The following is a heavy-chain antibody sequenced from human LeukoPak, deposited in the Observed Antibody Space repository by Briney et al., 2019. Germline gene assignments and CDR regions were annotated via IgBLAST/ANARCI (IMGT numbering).Heavy chain of an antibody. CDR1: GFTFSRYV. D-gene: IGHD3-22*01. Sequence: GGSLRLSCAATGFTFSRYVMSWVRQAPGKGLEWVSLISGSGTSSKYADSVKGRFTISRDNSKNTLFLQMNSLRADDTAVYYCAKDQYDSSGPYDSWGQGTLVTVSS. J-gene: IGHJ4*02. CDR2: ISGSGTSS. V-gene: IGHV3-23*01. CDR3: AKDQYDSSGPYDS.